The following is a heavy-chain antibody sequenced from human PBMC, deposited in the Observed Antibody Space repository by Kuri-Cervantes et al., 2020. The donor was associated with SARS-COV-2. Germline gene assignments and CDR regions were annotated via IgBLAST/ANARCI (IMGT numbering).Heavy chain of an antibody. Sequence: SETLSLICAVYGGSFSGYYWSWIRQPPGKGLEWIGEINHSGSTNYNPSLKSRVTISVDTSKNQFSLKLSSVTAADTAVYYCTREYSYGYEKASDYWGQGTLVTVSS. D-gene: IGHD5-18*01. J-gene: IGHJ4*02. CDR1: GGSFSGYY. CDR2: INHSGST. V-gene: IGHV4-34*01. CDR3: TREYSYGYEKASDY.